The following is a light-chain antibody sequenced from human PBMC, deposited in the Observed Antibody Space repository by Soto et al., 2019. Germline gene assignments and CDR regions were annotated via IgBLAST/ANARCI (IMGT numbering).Light chain of an antibody. CDR1: SGHSSYN. CDR2: LNSDGSH. J-gene: IGLJ3*02. V-gene: IGLV4-69*01. CDR3: QTWDTGIRV. Sequence: QSVLTQSPSASASLGASVKLTCTLSSGHSSYNIAWYQQQSEKGPRYLMKLNSDGSHTKGDGIPDRFSGSSSGAERYLTISSLQSEDDADYYCQTWDTGIRVFGGGTKLTVL.